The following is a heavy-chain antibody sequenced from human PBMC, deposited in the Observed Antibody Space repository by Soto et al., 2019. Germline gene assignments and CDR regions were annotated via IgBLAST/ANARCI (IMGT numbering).Heavy chain of an antibody. D-gene: IGHD2-15*01. CDR1: GCSISPFY. CDR2: IYYSGNT. J-gene: IGHJ4*02. CDR3: ARVGGVAARTFDY. Sequence: SETLSLTCTVSGCSISPFYLSWVRQPPGKGLEWIGYIYYSGNTNYNPSLKSRVTISVDASKNQVSLRLTSVTAADTAVYYCARVGGVAARTFDYWGQGTVVTVSS. V-gene: IGHV4-59*01.